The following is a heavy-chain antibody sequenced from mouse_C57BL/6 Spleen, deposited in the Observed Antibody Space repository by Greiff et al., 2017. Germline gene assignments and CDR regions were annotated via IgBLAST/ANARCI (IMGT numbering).Heavy chain of an antibody. V-gene: IGHV5-9*01. J-gene: IGHJ4*01. CDR2: ISGGGGNT. Sequence: EVKLVESGGGLVKPGGSLKLSCAASGFTFSSYTMSWVRQTPEKRLEWVATISGGGGNTYYPDSVKGRFTISRDNAKNTLYLQMSSLRSEDSALYYCARGYYGSSDGAMDYWGQGTSVTVSS. D-gene: IGHD1-1*01. CDR1: GFTFSSYT. CDR3: ARGYYGSSDGAMDY.